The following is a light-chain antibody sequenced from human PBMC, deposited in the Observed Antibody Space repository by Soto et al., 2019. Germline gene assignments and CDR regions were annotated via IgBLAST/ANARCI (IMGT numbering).Light chain of an antibody. CDR1: QSFSGT. CDR3: QHYDPVALYS. Sequence: DIQMTQSPSTLSGSVGDRVTITCRASQSFSGTLAWYQQKPRKAPQLLIYDASSLKTGVPSRFSGSGSGTTFAFTIASLQPEDYATYYCQHYDPVALYSFGQGTKLQIK. CDR2: DAS. V-gene: IGKV1-5*01. J-gene: IGKJ2*01.